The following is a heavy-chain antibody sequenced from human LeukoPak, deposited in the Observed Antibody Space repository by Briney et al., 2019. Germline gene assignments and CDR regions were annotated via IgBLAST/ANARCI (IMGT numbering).Heavy chain of an antibody. CDR1: GYTFTGYY. D-gene: IGHD3-10*01. CDR2: INPNSGGT. V-gene: IGHV1-2*02. J-gene: IGHJ4*02. Sequence: ASVTVSCTASGYTFTGYYLHWVRRAPGQGLEWMGWINPNSGGTNYAQKFQGRVTMTRDTSISTAYMELSMLRSDDTAVYYCARLRRYGSGARYYFDYWGQGTLVTVSS. CDR3: ARLRRYGSGARYYFDY.